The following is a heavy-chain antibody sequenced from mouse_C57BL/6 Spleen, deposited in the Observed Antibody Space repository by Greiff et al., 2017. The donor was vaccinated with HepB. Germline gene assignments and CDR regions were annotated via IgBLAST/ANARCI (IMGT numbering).Heavy chain of an antibody. Sequence: VQLQQPGAELVKPGASVKLSCKASGYTFTSYWMQWVKQRPGQGLEWIGEIDPSDSYTNYNQKFKGKATLTVDTSSSTAYMQLSSLTSEDSAVYYCARGMGDLGTFDYWGQGTTLTVSS. CDR1: GYTFTSYW. V-gene: IGHV1-50*01. CDR3: ARGMGDLGTFDY. CDR2: IDPSDSYT. D-gene: IGHD3-3*01. J-gene: IGHJ2*01.